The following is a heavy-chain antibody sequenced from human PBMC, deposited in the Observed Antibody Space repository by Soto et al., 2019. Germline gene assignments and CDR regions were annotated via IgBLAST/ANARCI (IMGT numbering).Heavy chain of an antibody. Sequence: PGGSLRLSCAASGFTVSSNYMIWVRQAPGKGLEWVSVIYSGGSTYYADSVKGRFTISRDNSKNTLYLQMNSLRAEDTAVYYCARDLRDSSGCYTYYYGMDVWGQGTTVTVSS. CDR1: GFTVSSNY. CDR3: ARDLRDSSGCYTYYYGMDV. V-gene: IGHV3-53*01. D-gene: IGHD6-19*01. J-gene: IGHJ6*02. CDR2: IYSGGST.